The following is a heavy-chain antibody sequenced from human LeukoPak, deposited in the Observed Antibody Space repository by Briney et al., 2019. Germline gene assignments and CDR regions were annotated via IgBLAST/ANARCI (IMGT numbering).Heavy chain of an antibody. V-gene: IGHV3-11*06. CDR1: GFTFSDYY. D-gene: IGHD3-22*01. Sequence: GGSLRLSCAASGFTFSDYYMTWIRQAPGKGLEWVSYISSTSLYTNYADSVKGRFSISRDNAENSLYLQMNSLRAEDTALYYCARYYDGSGYSDAFDIWGQGTMVTVSS. CDR2: ISSTSLYT. J-gene: IGHJ3*02. CDR3: ARYYDGSGYSDAFDI.